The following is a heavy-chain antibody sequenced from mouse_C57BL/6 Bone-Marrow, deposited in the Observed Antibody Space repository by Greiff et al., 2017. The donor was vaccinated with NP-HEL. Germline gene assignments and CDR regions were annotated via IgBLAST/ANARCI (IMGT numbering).Heavy chain of an antibody. Sequence: QVQLKQPGAELVKPGASVKLSCKASGYTFTSYWMHWVKQRPGQGLEWIGMIHPNSGSTNYNEKFKSKATLTVDKSSSTAYMQLSSLTSEDSAVYYCARSEYDYDDYAMDYWGQGTSVTVSS. V-gene: IGHV1-64*01. CDR3: ARSEYDYDDYAMDY. J-gene: IGHJ4*01. CDR1: GYTFTSYW. D-gene: IGHD2-4*01. CDR2: IHPNSGST.